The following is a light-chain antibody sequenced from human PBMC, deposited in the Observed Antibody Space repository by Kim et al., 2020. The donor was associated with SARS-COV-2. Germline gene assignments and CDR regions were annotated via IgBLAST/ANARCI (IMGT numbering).Light chain of an antibody. V-gene: IGKV1-39*01. Sequence: DIQMTQSPSSLSASVGDRVTITCRASQSISSYLNWYQQKPGKAPKLLIYAASTLQSGAPSRFSGSGSGTDFTLTISSLQPEDFATYYYQQRHTDPLLTFGGGTKVDIK. J-gene: IGKJ4*01. CDR2: AAS. CDR1: QSISSY. CDR3: QQRHTDPLLT.